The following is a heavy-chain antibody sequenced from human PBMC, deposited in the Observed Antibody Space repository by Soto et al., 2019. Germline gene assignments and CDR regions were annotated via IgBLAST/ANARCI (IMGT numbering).Heavy chain of an antibody. J-gene: IGHJ6*02. Sequence: QVQLVQSGSELKKPGASVKVSCKASGYTFTSYAMNWVRQAPGQGLEWMGWINTNTGNPTYAQGFTGRFVFSLDPAISTAYLQICSRKAEDTAVYYCARGDTIVGVFISTPYYGMDVWGQGTTVTVSS. CDR1: GYTFTSYA. D-gene: IGHD3-3*01. CDR3: ARGDTIVGVFISTPYYGMDV. V-gene: IGHV7-4-1*01. CDR2: INTNTGNP.